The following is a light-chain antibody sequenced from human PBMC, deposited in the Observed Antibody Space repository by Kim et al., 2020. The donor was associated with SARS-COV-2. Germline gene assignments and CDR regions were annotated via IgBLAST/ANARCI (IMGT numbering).Light chain of an antibody. Sequence: ATAQMARITCEGNNIGSKAVHWYQQKPGQDPVLVIYSDNNRPSGIPERFSGSNPGNTTTLTISRIEAGGVADCYCQVWDRSSDHWVFGGGTQLTVL. CDR2: SDN. CDR3: QVWDRSSDHWV. J-gene: IGLJ2*01. V-gene: IGLV3-12*01. CDR1: NIGSKA.